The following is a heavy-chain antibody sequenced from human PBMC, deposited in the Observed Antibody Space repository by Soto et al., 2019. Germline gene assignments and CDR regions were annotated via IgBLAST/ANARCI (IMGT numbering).Heavy chain of an antibody. J-gene: IGHJ4*02. Sequence: QVLLQQSGPGLLKPSETLSLTCTVSDGSISSYYWSWIRQPAGKGLEWIGRIYNSGSTNYNPSLKSRVAMSVDTSKNQFSLRLSSVTAADTAVYYCARDVSVAAKDNWGQGTLVTVSS. CDR1: DGSISSYY. CDR3: ARDVSVAAKDN. D-gene: IGHD2-15*01. V-gene: IGHV4-4*07. CDR2: IYNSGST.